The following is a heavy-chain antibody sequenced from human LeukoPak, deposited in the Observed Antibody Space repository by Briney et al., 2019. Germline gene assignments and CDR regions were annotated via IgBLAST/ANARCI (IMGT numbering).Heavy chain of an antibody. J-gene: IGHJ4*02. Sequence: PSETLTLTCAVYGGSFSGYYWSWIRQPPGKGLEWIGEINHSGSTNYNPSLKSRVTISVDTSKNQFSLKLSSVTAADTAVYYCARGGASITIFGVVIHRQALDYWGQGTLVTVSS. V-gene: IGHV4-34*01. CDR1: GGSFSGYY. D-gene: IGHD3-3*01. CDR2: INHSGST. CDR3: ARGGASITIFGVVIHRQALDY.